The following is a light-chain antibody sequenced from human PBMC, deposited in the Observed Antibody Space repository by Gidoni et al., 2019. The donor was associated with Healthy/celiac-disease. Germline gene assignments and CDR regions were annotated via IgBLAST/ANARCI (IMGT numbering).Light chain of an antibody. Sequence: QSALTQPASVSGSPGQSITISCTGTSSDVGGYNYVAWYQQPPGKAPKLMIYAVSNRPSGVSNRFSGSKSGNTASLTISGLQAEDEADYYCSSYTSSSLRVFGGGTKLTVL. CDR1: SSDVGGYNY. V-gene: IGLV2-14*01. CDR3: SSYTSSSLRV. J-gene: IGLJ2*01. CDR2: AVS.